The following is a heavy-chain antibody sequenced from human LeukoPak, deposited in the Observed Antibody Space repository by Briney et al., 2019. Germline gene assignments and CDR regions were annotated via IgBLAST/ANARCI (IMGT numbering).Heavy chain of an antibody. CDR1: GDSISSYF. D-gene: IGHD1-26*01. V-gene: IGHV4-4*07. Sequence: SETLSLTCTVSGDSISSYFWSWIRQPAGKGLEWIGRISTSGTTNYKPSLKSRLTMSLDTSKHQFSLNLTSVTAADTAVYYCAREVGSTGRALDIWGLGTVVAVSS. J-gene: IGHJ3*02. CDR3: AREVGSTGRALDI. CDR2: ISTSGTT.